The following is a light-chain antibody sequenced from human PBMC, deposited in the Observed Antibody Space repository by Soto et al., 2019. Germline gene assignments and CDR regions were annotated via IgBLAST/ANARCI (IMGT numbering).Light chain of an antibody. CDR1: QSVSTY. V-gene: IGKV3-11*01. J-gene: IGKJ2*01. CDR2: DAS. CDR3: QQRSNWPPRT. Sequence: EIVLTQSPATLSLSPGERAILSCRASQSVSTYLAWYQQKPGQAPRLLIYDASNRATGIPGRFSGSGSGTDFTLTISSLEPEDFAVYYCQQRSNWPPRTFGQGTKLEIK.